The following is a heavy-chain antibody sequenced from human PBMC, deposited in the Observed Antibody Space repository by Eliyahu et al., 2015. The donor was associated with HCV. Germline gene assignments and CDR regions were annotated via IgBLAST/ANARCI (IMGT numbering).Heavy chain of an antibody. V-gene: IGHV3-30-3*01. CDR1: GFTFSSYA. CDR3: ARPRQLWFGVLDS. J-gene: IGHJ3*01. CDR2: ISYDGSNK. D-gene: IGHD3-10*01. Sequence: QVQLVESGGGVVQPGRSLRLXCAASGFTFSSYAMHWVRQAPGKGLEWVAVISYDGSNKYYADSVKGRFTISRDNSKNTLYLQMNSLRAEDTAVYYCARPRQLWFGVLDSWGQGTMVTVSS.